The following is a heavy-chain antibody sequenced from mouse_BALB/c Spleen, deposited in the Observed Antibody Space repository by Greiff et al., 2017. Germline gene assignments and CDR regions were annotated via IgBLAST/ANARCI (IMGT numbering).Heavy chain of an antibody. J-gene: IGHJ3*01. Sequence: EVQLQESGPELVKPSQSLSLTCTVTGYSITSCYSWHWIRQFPGNKLEWMGYIHYSGSTNYNPSLKSRISITRDTSKNQFFLQLNSVTTEDTATYYCARLGDYDEALAYWGQGTLVTVSA. CDR2: IHYSGST. D-gene: IGHD2-4*01. V-gene: IGHV3-1*02. CDR3: ARLGDYDEALAY. CDR1: GYSITSCYS.